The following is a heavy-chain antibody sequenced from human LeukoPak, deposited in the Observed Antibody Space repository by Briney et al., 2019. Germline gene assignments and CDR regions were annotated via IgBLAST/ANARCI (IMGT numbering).Heavy chain of an antibody. V-gene: IGHV3-11*04. Sequence: PGGSLRLSCAASGFTFSDYYMSWIRQAPGKGLEWVSYITNSASTIYYADSVKGRFTISRDNAKNSLYLQMNSLRAEDTAVYYCARVYGDYGDYTFFFFDYWGQGTLVTVSS. J-gene: IGHJ4*02. D-gene: IGHD4-17*01. CDR1: GFTFSDYY. CDR2: ITNSASTI. CDR3: ARVYGDYGDYTFFFFDY.